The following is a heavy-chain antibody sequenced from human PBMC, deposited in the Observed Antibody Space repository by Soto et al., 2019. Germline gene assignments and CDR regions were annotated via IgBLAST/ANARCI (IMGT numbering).Heavy chain of an antibody. J-gene: IGHJ4*02. V-gene: IGHV4-59*01. Sequence: LSLTCTVSGGSISSYYWSWIRQPPGKGLEWIGYIYYSGSTNYNPSLKSRVTISVDTSKNQFSLKLSSVTAADTAVYYCARALGRYDILTGYYPDRFAYWGQGTLVTVSS. CDR3: ARALGRYDILTGYYPDRFAY. CDR2: IYYSGST. D-gene: IGHD3-9*01. CDR1: GGSISSYY.